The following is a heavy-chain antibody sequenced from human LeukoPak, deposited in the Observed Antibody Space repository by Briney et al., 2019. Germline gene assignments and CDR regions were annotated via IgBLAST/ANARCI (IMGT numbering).Heavy chain of an antibody. CDR3: ARVAAAGTYPLEYYYYYGMDV. D-gene: IGHD6-13*01. Sequence: PGGSLRLSCAASGFTFSSYSFNWVRQAPGKGLEWVANIKQDGSEKYYVDSVKGRFTISRDNAKNSLYLQMNSLRAEDTAVYYCARVAAAGTYPLEYYYYYGMDVWGQGTTVTVSS. CDR1: GFTFSSYS. V-gene: IGHV3-7*01. J-gene: IGHJ6*02. CDR2: IKQDGSEK.